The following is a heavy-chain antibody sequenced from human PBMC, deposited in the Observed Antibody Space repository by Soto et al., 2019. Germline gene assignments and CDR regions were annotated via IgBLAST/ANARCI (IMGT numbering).Heavy chain of an antibody. CDR1: GFTFSSYA. J-gene: IGHJ6*02. V-gene: IGHV3-30-3*01. CDR3: ARDEVTTIFGVVDYYYYGMDV. D-gene: IGHD3-3*01. CDR2: ISYDGSNK. Sequence: PGGSLRLSCAASGFTFSSYAMHWVRQAPGKGLEWVAVISYDGSNKYYADSVKGRFTISRDNSKNTLYLQMNSLRAEDTAVYYCARDEVTTIFGVVDYYYYGMDVWGQGNTVTVSS.